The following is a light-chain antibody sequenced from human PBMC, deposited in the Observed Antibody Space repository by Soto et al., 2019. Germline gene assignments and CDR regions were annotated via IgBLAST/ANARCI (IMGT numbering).Light chain of an antibody. CDR3: QQYGSSPVT. J-gene: IGKJ3*01. CDR2: GAS. Sequence: EIVLTQSPGTLSLSPGERATLSCRASQSVSSSYLAWYQQKPGQAPRLLIYGASSRATGIPDRFSGSGSGTDFNLTISRLEPEDFAVYYCQQYGSSPVTFGPGTKVDI. V-gene: IGKV3-20*01. CDR1: QSVSSSY.